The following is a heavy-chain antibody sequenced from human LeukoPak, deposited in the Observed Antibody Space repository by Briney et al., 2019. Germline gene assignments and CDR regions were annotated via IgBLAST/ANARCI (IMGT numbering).Heavy chain of an antibody. V-gene: IGHV1-2*02. D-gene: IGHD6-6*01. Sequence: ASVKVSCKASGYTFTGYYMHWVRQAPGQGLEWMGWINPNSGGTNYAQKFQGRVTMTRDTSISTAYMELSRLRSDDTAVYYCARDQSSSSSRLKRYDAFDIWGQGTMVTVSS. CDR2: INPNSGGT. J-gene: IGHJ3*02. CDR3: ARDQSSSSSRLKRYDAFDI. CDR1: GYTFTGYY.